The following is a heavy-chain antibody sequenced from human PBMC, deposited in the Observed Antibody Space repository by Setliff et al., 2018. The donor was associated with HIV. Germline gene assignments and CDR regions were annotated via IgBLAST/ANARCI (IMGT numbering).Heavy chain of an antibody. J-gene: IGHJ6*02. CDR1: GFTFSAYA. D-gene: IGHD3-10*01. CDR3: ARVEASVRGATYGLDV. CDR2: MYFSGNS. Sequence: GSLRLSCAASGFTFSAYAMNWIRQAPGKGLEWIGTMYFSGNSRNSPALKSRVTISIDTSKNELSLNLTSVTAADTAVYYCARVEASVRGATYGLDVWGQGTTVTVSS. V-gene: IGHV4-59*01.